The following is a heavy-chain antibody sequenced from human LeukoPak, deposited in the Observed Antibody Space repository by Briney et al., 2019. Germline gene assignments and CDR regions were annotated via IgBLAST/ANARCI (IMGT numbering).Heavy chain of an antibody. D-gene: IGHD5-18*01. CDR1: GYSISSGYY. CDR2: IYHSGST. J-gene: IGHJ4*02. CDR3: ARAGYSYLDY. V-gene: IGHV4-38-2*02. Sequence: SETLSLTCTVSGYSISSGYYWGWIRQPPGKGREWIGSIYHSGSTYYNPSLKSRVTISLDTSKNQFSLKVSSVTAADTAVYYCARAGYSYLDYWGQGTLVTVSS.